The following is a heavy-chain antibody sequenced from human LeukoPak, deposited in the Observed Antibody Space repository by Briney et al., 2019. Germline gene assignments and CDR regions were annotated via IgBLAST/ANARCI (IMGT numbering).Heavy chain of an antibody. J-gene: IGHJ5*02. CDR1: GYTFTSYG. CDR3: ARDRLAIKTYYYDSSGYDRWFDP. Sequence: GASVKVSCKASGYTFTSYGISWVRQAPGQGLEWMGWISAYNGNTNYAQKLQGRVTMTTDTSTSTAYMELRSLRSDDTAVYYCARDRLAIKTYYYDSSGYDRWFDPWGQGTLVTVSS. D-gene: IGHD3-22*01. CDR2: ISAYNGNT. V-gene: IGHV1-18*01.